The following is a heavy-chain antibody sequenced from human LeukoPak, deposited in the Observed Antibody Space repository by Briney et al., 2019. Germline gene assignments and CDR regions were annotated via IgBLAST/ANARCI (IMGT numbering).Heavy chain of an antibody. J-gene: IGHJ4*02. D-gene: IGHD1-1*01. CDR1: GFRFSSYA. CDR3: AKGAGTTTPYYFDY. CDR2: SSGGGDRT. Sequence: GGSLRLTCAASGFRFSSYAMSWVSQAPGKGLEWVLSSSGGGDRTNYADYVQGRFTISRDNSKNMMYLQMSGLRVEDTAVYYCAKGAGTTTPYYFDYWGQGTLVTVSS. V-gene: IGHV3-23*01.